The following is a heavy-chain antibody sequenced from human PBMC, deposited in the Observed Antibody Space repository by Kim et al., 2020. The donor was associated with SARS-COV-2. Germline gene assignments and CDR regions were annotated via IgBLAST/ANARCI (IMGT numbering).Heavy chain of an antibody. V-gene: IGHV3-23*01. Sequence: GGSLRLSCAASGFTFSSFDINWVRQAPGKGLEWVSAISGSGDRTYYADSVKGRFTISRDNSKNTVHLQMNSLRADDTAVYFCADPPRIAVTGGSFWGQGTLVTVSS. CDR3: ADPPRIAVTGGSF. CDR1: GFTFSSFD. J-gene: IGHJ4*02. CDR2: ISGSGDRT. D-gene: IGHD6-19*01.